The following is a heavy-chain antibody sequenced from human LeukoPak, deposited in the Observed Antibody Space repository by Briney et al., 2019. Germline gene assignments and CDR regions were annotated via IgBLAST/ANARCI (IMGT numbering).Heavy chain of an antibody. CDR2: ISYDGSNK. J-gene: IGHJ5*02. CDR1: GFTFSSYG. Sequence: GGSLRLSCAASGFTFSSYGMHWVRQAPGKGLEGVAVISYDGSNKYYADSVKGRFTISRDNSKNTLYLQMNSLRAEDTAVYYCAKDGLWFGDGNWFDPWGQGTLVTVSS. CDR3: AKDGLWFGDGNWFDP. V-gene: IGHV3-30*18. D-gene: IGHD3-10*01.